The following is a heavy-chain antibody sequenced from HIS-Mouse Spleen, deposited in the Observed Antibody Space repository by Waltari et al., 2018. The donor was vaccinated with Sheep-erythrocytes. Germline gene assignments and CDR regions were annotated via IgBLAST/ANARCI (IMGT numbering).Heavy chain of an antibody. Sequence: EVQLVQSGAEVKKPGESLKISCKGSGYSFTSYWIGWVRQMPGKGLEWMGIIVPGDSDTSYSPSFQGQVTISADKSISTAYLQWSSLKASDTAMYYCARRTYYDFWSGYYTDAFDIWGQGTMVTVSS. D-gene: IGHD3-3*01. V-gene: IGHV5-51*03. J-gene: IGHJ3*02. CDR3: ARRTYYDFWSGYYTDAFDI. CDR1: GYSFTSYW. CDR2: IVPGDSDT.